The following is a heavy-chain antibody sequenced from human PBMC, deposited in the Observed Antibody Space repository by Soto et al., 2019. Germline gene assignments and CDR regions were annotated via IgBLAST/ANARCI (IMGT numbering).Heavy chain of an antibody. CDR3: ARHPYSGYDFDY. CDR1: GGSISTSSYY. V-gene: IGHV4-39*01. J-gene: IGHJ4*02. CDR2: IFYSGST. Sequence: SETLSLTCTVSGGSISTSSYYWGRIRQPPGKGLEWIGSIFYSGSTYYNPSLKSRVIISVDTSKNQFSLKLSSVTAADTAVYYCARHPYSGYDFDYWGQGTLVTVSS. D-gene: IGHD5-12*01.